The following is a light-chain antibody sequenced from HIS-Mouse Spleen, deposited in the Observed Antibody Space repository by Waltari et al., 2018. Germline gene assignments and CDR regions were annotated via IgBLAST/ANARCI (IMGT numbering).Light chain of an antibody. Sequence: SYVLTQPPSVSVAPGKTARITCGGNNIGSKSVHWYQQKPGQAPVLVVYDDNDRPSGIPERFSGSHSGNTATLTISRVEAGDEADYYCQVWDSSSDHVVFGGGTKLTVL. CDR3: QVWDSSSDHVV. CDR2: DDN. CDR1: NIGSKS. V-gene: IGLV3-21*03. J-gene: IGLJ2*01.